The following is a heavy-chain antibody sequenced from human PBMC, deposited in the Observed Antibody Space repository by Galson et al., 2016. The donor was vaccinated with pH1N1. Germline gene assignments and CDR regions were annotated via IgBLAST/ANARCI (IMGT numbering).Heavy chain of an antibody. CDR2: IYWNDDK. V-gene: IGHV2-5*01. CDR1: GFSLSTSGVG. J-gene: IGHJ5*02. Sequence: PALVKPTQTLTLTCTFSGFSLSTSGVGVGWIRQPPGKALEWLALIYWNDDKRCMPSLNSRLTITKDTSKNQVVLTMTNMDPVDTATYYCARFLYGDYSNYIDPWGQGTLVTVSS. CDR3: ARFLYGDYSNYIDP. D-gene: IGHD4-17*01.